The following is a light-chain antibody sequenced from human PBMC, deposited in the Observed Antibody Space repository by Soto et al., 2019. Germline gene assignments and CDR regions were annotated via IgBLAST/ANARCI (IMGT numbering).Light chain of an antibody. V-gene: IGLV2-14*01. Sequence: QSVLTQPASVSGSPGQSITISCTGTSSDVGYYNYVSWYQHHPGKVPKLMIYEVSNRPSGVSNRFSGSKSGNTASLTISVLPAEDEADYYCSSYTTRSTQVFGGGTKVTVL. J-gene: IGLJ3*02. CDR2: EVS. CDR1: SSDVGYYNY. CDR3: SSYTTRSTQV.